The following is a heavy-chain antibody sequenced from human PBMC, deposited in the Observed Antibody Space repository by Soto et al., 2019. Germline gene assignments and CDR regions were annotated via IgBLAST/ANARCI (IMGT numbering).Heavy chain of an antibody. CDR2: ISPHNFNT. CDR1: GYTFTHFY. Sequence: QVHLEQSGAEVKKPGESVKVSCKASGYTFTHFYITWVRQAPGQGLEWMGAISPHNFNTNFAQKFQGRVTLTTDTSTNTAYMELRRLTSDDTAVYYCARDEGGYDILTGYYKAHHFDYWGQGVLVTVSS. J-gene: IGHJ4*02. CDR3: ARDEGGYDILTGYYKAHHFDY. V-gene: IGHV1-18*01. D-gene: IGHD3-9*01.